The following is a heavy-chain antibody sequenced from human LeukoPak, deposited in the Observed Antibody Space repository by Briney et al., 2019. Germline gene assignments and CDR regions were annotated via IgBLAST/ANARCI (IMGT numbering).Heavy chain of an antibody. CDR2: ISSSGSTI. D-gene: IGHD6-19*01. CDR3: ASGGAVAGTNPSDY. CDR1: GFTVSSNY. Sequence: PGGSLRLSCAASGFTVSSNYMSWIRQAPGKGLEWVSYISSSGSTIYYADSVKGRFTISRDNAKNSLYLQMNSLRAEDTAVYYCASGGAVAGTNPSDYWGQGTRVTVSS. V-gene: IGHV3-11*01. J-gene: IGHJ4*02.